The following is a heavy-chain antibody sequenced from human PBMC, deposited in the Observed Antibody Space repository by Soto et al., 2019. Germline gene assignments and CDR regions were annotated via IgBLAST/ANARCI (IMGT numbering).Heavy chain of an antibody. D-gene: IGHD2-8*01. V-gene: IGHV4-39*01. Sequence: PSGTLSLTCTVSGGTVSNSNYYWGWIRQSPGKGLEWIGSVYYRGRSYSKSSVKSRVTISVDTSKNQFSLNLNSVTASDTAVYYGVSQLTSVLTQAYFDYWGPGALVTVSS. CDR1: GGTVSNSNYY. J-gene: IGHJ4*02. CDR2: VYYRGRS. CDR3: VSQLTSVLTQAYFDY.